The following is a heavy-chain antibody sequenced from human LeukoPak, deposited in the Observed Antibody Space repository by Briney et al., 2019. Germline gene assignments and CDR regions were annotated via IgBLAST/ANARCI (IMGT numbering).Heavy chain of an antibody. Sequence: ASVKVSCKASGYTFTSYYMHWVRQAPGQGLEWMGIIDPSGGSTSYAQKFQGRVTMTRDTSMSTVYMELSSLRSEDTAVYYCARESLIQLWLRTHYYFDYWGQGTLVTVSS. D-gene: IGHD5-18*01. CDR1: GYTFTSYY. CDR2: IDPSGGST. J-gene: IGHJ4*02. CDR3: ARESLIQLWLRTHYYFDY. V-gene: IGHV1-46*01.